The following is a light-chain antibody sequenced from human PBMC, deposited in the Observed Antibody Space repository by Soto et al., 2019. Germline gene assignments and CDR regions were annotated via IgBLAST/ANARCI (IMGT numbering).Light chain of an antibody. J-gene: IGKJ1*01. V-gene: IGKV1-39*01. CDR3: QQTNSMPRT. CDR2: ATS. CDR1: QTISRF. Sequence: DIQMTQSPSSLSASVGDRVTITCRASQTISRFLNWYQQEPGKAPKLLISATSRLESGVPSRFTGSGSGTDFTLTIGSLQPEDFVTYYRQQTNSMPRTFGQGTKVDIK.